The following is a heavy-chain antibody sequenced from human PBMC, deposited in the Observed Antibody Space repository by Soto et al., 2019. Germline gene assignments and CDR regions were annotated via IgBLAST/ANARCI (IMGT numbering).Heavy chain of an antibody. V-gene: IGHV3-74*01. CDR1: GFTFSSYW. J-gene: IGHJ4*02. D-gene: IGHD2-2*01. CDR3: VKVLARGVGVPRFYFDS. Sequence: EVQLVESGGGLVQPGGSLRLSCAASGFTFSSYWMHWVRQAPGKGLVWVARIHDDGSITNYADSVKGRFTISRDNAKNTLYLHVNSLRAEDTAVYYCVKVLARGVGVPRFYFDSWGQGALVTVSS. CDR2: IHDDGSIT.